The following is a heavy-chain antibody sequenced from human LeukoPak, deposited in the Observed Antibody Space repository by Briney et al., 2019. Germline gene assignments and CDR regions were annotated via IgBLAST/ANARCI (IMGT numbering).Heavy chain of an antibody. CDR2: ISYDGSNK. J-gene: IGHJ4*02. V-gene: IGHV3-30*04. D-gene: IGHD3-16*02. CDR1: GFTFSSYA. CDR3: ARLSDSQNPFDY. Sequence: PGGSLRLSCAASGFTFSSYAMHWVRQAPGKGLEWVAVISYDGSNKYYADSVKGRFTISRDNSKNTLYLQMNSLRAEDTAVYYCARLSDSQNPFDYWGQGTLVTVSS.